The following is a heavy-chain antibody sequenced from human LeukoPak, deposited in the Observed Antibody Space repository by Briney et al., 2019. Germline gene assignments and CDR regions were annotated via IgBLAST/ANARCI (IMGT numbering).Heavy chain of an antibody. V-gene: IGHV3-30*03. CDR1: GFTFSSYG. D-gene: IGHD3-10*01. Sequence: GGSLRLSCAASGFTFSSYGMHWVRQAPGKGLEWVAVISCDGSNKYYADSVKGRFTISRDNAKNSLYLQMNSLRAEDTAVYYCARGWYYLWGQGTMVTVSS. CDR3: ARGWYYL. J-gene: IGHJ3*01. CDR2: ISCDGSNK.